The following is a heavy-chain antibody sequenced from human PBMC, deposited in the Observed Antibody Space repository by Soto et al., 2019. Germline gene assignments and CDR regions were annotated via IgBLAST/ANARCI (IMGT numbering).Heavy chain of an antibody. V-gene: IGHV6-1*01. CDR1: GDTVSSNIAA. D-gene: IGHD6-13*01. J-gene: IGHJ6*02. Sequence: TLSLPSAIPGDTVSSNIAASNWIRQSPSRGLEWLGRKYYRSKWYNDYVVSVKSRITINPDTSKNQFSLQLNSVTPEDTAVYYCARCRGVRIAAAGTGDYGMDVWGQGTTVTVSS. CDR3: ARCRGVRIAAAGTGDYGMDV. CDR2: KYYRSKWYN.